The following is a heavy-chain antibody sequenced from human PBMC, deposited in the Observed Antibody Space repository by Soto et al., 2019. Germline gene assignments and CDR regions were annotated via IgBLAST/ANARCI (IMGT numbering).Heavy chain of an antibody. Sequence: PSETLSLTCTVSGVSISSYYWSWIRQPPGKGLEWIGYIYYSGSTNYNPSLKSRVTISVDTSKNQFSLKLSSVTAADTAVYYCARGGLYYDSSGLDYWGQGTLVTVSS. V-gene: IGHV4-59*01. D-gene: IGHD3-22*01. CDR1: GVSISSYY. CDR2: IYYSGST. CDR3: ARGGLYYDSSGLDY. J-gene: IGHJ4*02.